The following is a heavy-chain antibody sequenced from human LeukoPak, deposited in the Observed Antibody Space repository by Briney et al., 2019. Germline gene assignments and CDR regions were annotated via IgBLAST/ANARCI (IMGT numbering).Heavy chain of an antibody. CDR3: ARDGMATITLPHY. J-gene: IGHJ4*02. D-gene: IGHD5-24*01. CDR2: ISGSGGST. Sequence: HPGGSLRLSCAASGFTFSSYAMSWVRQAPGKGLEWVSAISGSGGSTYYADSVKGRFTISRDNAKNSLYLQMNSLRAEDTAVYYCARDGMATITLPHYWGQGTLVTVSS. V-gene: IGHV3-23*01. CDR1: GFTFSSYA.